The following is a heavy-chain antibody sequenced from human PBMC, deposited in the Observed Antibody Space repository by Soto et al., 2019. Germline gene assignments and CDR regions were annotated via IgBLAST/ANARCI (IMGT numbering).Heavy chain of an antibody. J-gene: IGHJ4*02. V-gene: IGHV1-46*01. CDR3: AMDRSYSSDWAVTPFDY. D-gene: IGHD6-19*01. CDR2: INPIGGST. CDR1: GYTFTSYY. Sequence: GASVKVSCKASGYTFTSYYMHWVRQAPGQGLEWLGMINPIGGSTSYAQKFQGRVTMTKNTLFLQMNTLRADDTAVYYCAMDRSYSSDWAVTPFDYWGQGTLVTVSS.